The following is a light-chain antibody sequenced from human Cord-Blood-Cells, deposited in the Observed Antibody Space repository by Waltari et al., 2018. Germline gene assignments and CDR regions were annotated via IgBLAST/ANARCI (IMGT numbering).Light chain of an antibody. V-gene: IGLV2-14*03. CDR3: SSYTSSSTYV. CDR1: SSDVGGYTY. CDR2: DVS. J-gene: IGLJ1*01. Sequence: QSALTQPASVSGSPGPSSTISCTGTSSDVGGYTYVSWYQQHPGKAPKLMIYDVSNRPSGVSNRFSGSKSGNTASLTISGLQAEDEADYYCSSYTSSSTYVFGTGTKVTVL.